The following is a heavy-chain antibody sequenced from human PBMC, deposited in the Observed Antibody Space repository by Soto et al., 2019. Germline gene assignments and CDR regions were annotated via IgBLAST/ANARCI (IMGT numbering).Heavy chain of an antibody. D-gene: IGHD3-10*01. CDR1: GFPFSRYA. CDR3: ARSRSGAVADSFDF. Sequence: QVQVVESGGGVVQPGRSLRLSCAASGFPFSRYAIHWVRQAPGKGLEWVAVISKDGSNTYYVDSVKGRFTISRDNSRNTLYLQMTSLRDEDAAVDYCARSRSGAVADSFDFWGQGTLVTVSS. CDR2: ISKDGSNT. V-gene: IGHV3-30*04. J-gene: IGHJ4*02.